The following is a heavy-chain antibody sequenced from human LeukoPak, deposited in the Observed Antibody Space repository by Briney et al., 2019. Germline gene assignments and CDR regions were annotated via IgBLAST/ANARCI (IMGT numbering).Heavy chain of an antibody. CDR1: GYTFTSYA. CDR3: ARVTRRFGESSYDY. V-gene: IGHV1-3*01. D-gene: IGHD3-10*01. Sequence: ASVKVSCKASGYTFTSYAMHWVRQAPGQRLEWMGWINAGNGNTKYSQKFQGRVTITRDTSASTAYMELSSLRSEDTAVYYCARVTRRFGESSYDYWGQGALVTVSS. CDR2: INAGNGNT. J-gene: IGHJ4*02.